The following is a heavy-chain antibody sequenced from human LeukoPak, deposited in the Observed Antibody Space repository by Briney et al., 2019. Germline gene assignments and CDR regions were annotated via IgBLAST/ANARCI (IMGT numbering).Heavy chain of an antibody. Sequence: GGSLRLSCAASGFTFRSYGMHWVRQAPGKGLEWVAFIRFDGSDKYYVDSVKGRFTISRDNSKNTLNLQMNSLRAEDTAVYYCAKDPAARNGNWFDPWGHGTLVTVSS. J-gene: IGHJ5*02. CDR1: GFTFRSYG. D-gene: IGHD2-8*01. CDR2: IRFDGSDK. CDR3: AKDPAARNGNWFDP. V-gene: IGHV3-30*02.